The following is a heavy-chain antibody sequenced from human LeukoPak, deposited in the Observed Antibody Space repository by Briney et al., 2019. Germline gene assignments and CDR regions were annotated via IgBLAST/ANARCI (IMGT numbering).Heavy chain of an antibody. D-gene: IGHD6-6*01. CDR3: AKIGAAARRTPNPRWFDP. CDR1: GYTFTSYD. Sequence: ASVKVSCKASGYTFTSYDINGVRQATGQGLEWMGWTNPNSGNTGYAQKFQGRVSMTWNTSISTAYMELSSLKSEDTAVYYCAKIGAAARRTPNPRWFDPWGQGTLVTVSS. CDR2: TNPNSGNT. V-gene: IGHV1-8*01. J-gene: IGHJ5*02.